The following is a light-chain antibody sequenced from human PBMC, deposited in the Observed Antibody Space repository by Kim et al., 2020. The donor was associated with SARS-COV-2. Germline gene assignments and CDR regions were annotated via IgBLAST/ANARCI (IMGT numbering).Light chain of an antibody. V-gene: IGKV3-15*01. Sequence: APGERATPSSRASLSVSSHLAWYQQKPGQAPRLLIAAASTRATGVPVRFSGSGSGTEFTLTISSLQSEDFAVYYCLQYYNWHPLTFGGGTKVDIK. CDR3: LQYYNWHPLT. CDR1: LSVSSH. CDR2: AAS. J-gene: IGKJ4*01.